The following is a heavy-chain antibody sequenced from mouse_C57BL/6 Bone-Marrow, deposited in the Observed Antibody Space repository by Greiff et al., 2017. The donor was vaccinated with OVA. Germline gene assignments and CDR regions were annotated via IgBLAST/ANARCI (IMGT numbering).Heavy chain of an antibody. D-gene: IGHD1-1*01. Sequence: EVMLVESGGGLVQPGGSLKLSCAASGFTFSDYGMAWVRQAPRKGPEWVAFISNLAYSIYYADTVTGRFTISRENAKNTLYLEMSSLMSEDTAMYYCARRGFFLLGAMDYWGQGTSVTVSS. V-gene: IGHV5-15*01. CDR1: GFTFSDYG. CDR3: ARRGFFLLGAMDY. CDR2: ISNLAYSI. J-gene: IGHJ4*01.